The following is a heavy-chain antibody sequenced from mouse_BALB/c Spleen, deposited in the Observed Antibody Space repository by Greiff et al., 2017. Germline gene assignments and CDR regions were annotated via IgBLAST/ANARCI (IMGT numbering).Heavy chain of an antibody. Sequence: EVQVVESGTVLARPGASVKMSCKASGYSFTSYWMHWVKQRPGQGLEWIGAIYPGNSDTSYNQKFKGKAKLTAVTSASTAYMELSSLTNEDSAVYYCTLIYYYGMDYWGQGTSVTVSS. CDR3: TLIYYYGMDY. CDR2: IYPGNSDT. CDR1: GYSFTSYW. J-gene: IGHJ4*01. V-gene: IGHV1-5*01.